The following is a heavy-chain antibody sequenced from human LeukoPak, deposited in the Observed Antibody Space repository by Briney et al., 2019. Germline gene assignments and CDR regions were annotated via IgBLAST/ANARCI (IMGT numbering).Heavy chain of an antibody. J-gene: IGHJ4*02. D-gene: IGHD5-12*01. CDR1: GDSVSSNTAV. CDR2: TYYKSKWSS. Sequence: SQTLSLTCAISGDSVSSNTAVWNWIRQSPSRGLEWLGRTYYKSKWSSDFAISVKSRITINPDTSKNRFSLHLNSVTPEGTAVYYCARGDIALDYWGQGTLVTVSS. V-gene: IGHV6-1*01. CDR3: ARGDIALDY.